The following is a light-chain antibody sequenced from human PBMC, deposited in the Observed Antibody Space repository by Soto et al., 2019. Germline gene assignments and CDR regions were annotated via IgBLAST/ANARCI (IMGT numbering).Light chain of an antibody. V-gene: IGKV1-12*01. CDR3: QQANRLPLT. Sequence: DSLVTQCRCTLSASVGDRVTISSRASQTISNWLAWYQQKPGKAPKLLIYAASTLQSGVPSRFSGSGSGTDFTLTISSLQPEDFATYYCQQANRLPLTFGQGTRLEIK. J-gene: IGKJ5*01. CDR2: AAS. CDR1: QTISNW.